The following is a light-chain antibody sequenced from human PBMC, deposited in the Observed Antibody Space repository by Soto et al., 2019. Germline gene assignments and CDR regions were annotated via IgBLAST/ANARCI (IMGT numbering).Light chain of an antibody. Sequence: QSALTQPASVSGSPGQSITISCTGTSSDIGGYNYVSWYQQYPGKAPKLMIYEVSLRPSGVSNRFSGSKSGYTASLTISGLQPEDEADYYCSSYTISSTRVFGGGTKLTV. J-gene: IGLJ3*02. CDR2: EVS. CDR1: SSDIGGYNY. CDR3: SSYTISSTRV. V-gene: IGLV2-14*01.